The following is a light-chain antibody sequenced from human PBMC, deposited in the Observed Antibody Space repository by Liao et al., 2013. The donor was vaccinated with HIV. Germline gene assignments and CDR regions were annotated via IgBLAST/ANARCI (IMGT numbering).Light chain of an antibody. V-gene: IGLV3-1*01. CDR3: QAWDSSTGV. J-gene: IGLJ3*02. CDR1: KLGDKY. CDR2: EDT. Sequence: SYELTQPPSVSVSPGQTASITCSADKLGDKYASWYQQKPGQSPVLIIYEDTKRPAGIPGRFSGSNSGNTATLTISGTQAMDEADYFCQAWDSSTGVFGGGTKLTVL.